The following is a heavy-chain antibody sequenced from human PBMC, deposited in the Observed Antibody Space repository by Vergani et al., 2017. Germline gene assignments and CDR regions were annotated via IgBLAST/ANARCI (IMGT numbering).Heavy chain of an antibody. D-gene: IGHD2-15*01. CDR3: ARAPDCSGGSCYYYYYGMDV. Sequence: EVQLVESGGGLVKPGGSLRLPCAASGFTFSSYSMNWVRQAPGKGLEWVSSISSSSSYIYYADSVKGRFTISRDNAKNSLYLQMNSLRAEDTAVYYCARAPDCSGGSCYYYYYGMDVWGQGTTVTVSS. CDR2: ISSSSSYI. J-gene: IGHJ6*02. V-gene: IGHV3-21*01. CDR1: GFTFSSYS.